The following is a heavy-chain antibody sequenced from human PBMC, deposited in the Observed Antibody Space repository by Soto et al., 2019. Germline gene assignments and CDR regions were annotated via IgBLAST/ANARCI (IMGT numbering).Heavy chain of an antibody. J-gene: IGHJ5*02. V-gene: IGHV3-21*01. CDR2: ISSSTSYI. CDR1: GFSFSSYS. CDR3: ARGDTGYCSGGTCYWFAP. Sequence: EVQLVESGGGMVKPGGSLRLSCAASGFSFSSYSMNWVRQAPGKGLEWVSSISSSTSYINYADSVKGRFTISRDNAKKSLYLHMNSLRAEDTAVYYCARGDTGYCSGGTCYWFAPWGQGTLVTVSS. D-gene: IGHD2-15*01.